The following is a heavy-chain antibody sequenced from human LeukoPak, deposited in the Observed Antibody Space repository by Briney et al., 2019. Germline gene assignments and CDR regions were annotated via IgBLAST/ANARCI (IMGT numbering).Heavy chain of an antibody. Sequence: PGRSLRLSCAASGFTFSSYGMHWVRQAPGKGLEWVAVISYDGSNKYYADSVKGRFTISRDNSKNTLYLQMNSLRAEDPAVYYCTKSGQGMDVCGQGTTVTVSS. V-gene: IGHV3-30*18. CDR1: GFTFSSYG. CDR2: ISYDGSNK. D-gene: IGHD6-25*01. J-gene: IGHJ6*02. CDR3: TKSGQGMDV.